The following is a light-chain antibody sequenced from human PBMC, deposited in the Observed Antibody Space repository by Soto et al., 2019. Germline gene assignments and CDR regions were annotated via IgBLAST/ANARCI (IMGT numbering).Light chain of an antibody. V-gene: IGKV3-15*01. Sequence: EIVMTQSPATLSVSPGERATLSCRASQSVRSNLAWYQQKPGQAPRLLIYGASTRATGIPARFSGSGSGTEFILTIISLQSEDFAVYYCQQYNNWPLTFGGGTKVEIK. CDR3: QQYNNWPLT. CDR1: QSVRSN. CDR2: GAS. J-gene: IGKJ4*01.